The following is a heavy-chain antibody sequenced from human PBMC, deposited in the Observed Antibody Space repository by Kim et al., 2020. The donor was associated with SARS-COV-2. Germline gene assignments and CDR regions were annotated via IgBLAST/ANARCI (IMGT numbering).Heavy chain of an antibody. V-gene: IGHV4-4*02. CDR1: GASISSNNW. CDR3: ARVGSSGYGALDY. Sequence: SETLSLTCAVSGASISSNNWWAWVRQAPGKGLDYIGEIFHDGSTNHKPSLRSRVTISLDKSKNQLSLKLTSVTAADTAIYFCARVGSSGYGALDYWGQGMLVTVSS. J-gene: IGHJ4*02. D-gene: IGHD3-22*01. CDR2: IFHDGST.